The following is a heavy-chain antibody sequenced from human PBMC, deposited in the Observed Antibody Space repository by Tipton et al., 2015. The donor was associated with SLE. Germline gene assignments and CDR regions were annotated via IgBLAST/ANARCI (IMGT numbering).Heavy chain of an antibody. J-gene: IGHJ4*02. V-gene: IGHV3-7*01. CDR1: GFTFSRYW. D-gene: IGHD6-19*01. CDR2: IEEDGSGK. CDR3: ARDQDSSGWYVEDY. Sequence: GSLRLSCAASGFTFSRYWMSWVRQAPGKGLEWVANIEEDGSGKYYVDSVKGRFTISRDNPKNSLYLQMNSLRAEDTAVYYCARDQDSSGWYVEDYWGQGTLVTVSS.